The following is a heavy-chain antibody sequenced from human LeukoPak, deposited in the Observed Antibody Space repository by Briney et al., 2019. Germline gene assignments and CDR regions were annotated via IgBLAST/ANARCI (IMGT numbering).Heavy chain of an antibody. CDR3: ARGAVRGGTNFDY. D-gene: IGHD3-10*01. Sequence: SQTLSLTCAISGDSVSGSPAVWNWIRQSPSRGLEWLGRAFYRSKWFIDYALSVKGRITITPDTSKNQFSLQLNSVTAEDTAVYYCARGAVRGGTNFDYWGQGTLVTVSS. CDR1: GDSVSGSPAV. J-gene: IGHJ4*02. CDR2: AFYRSKWFI. V-gene: IGHV6-1*01.